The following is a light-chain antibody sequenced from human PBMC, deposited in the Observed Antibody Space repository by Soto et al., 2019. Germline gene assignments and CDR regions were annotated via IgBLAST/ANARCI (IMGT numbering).Light chain of an antibody. J-gene: IGKJ4*02. CDR1: QNIGDY. V-gene: IGKV1-39*01. CDR2: SSS. Sequence: DIEMTQSPSSLSAFAGDKVTITCRASQNIGDYLSWYQQRPGKAPKLLIYSSSILHSAASSRFSGGGSGTDFTLTISGLQPDDFATYYCRQTFSTQISFGGGTTVDI. CDR3: RQTFSTQIS.